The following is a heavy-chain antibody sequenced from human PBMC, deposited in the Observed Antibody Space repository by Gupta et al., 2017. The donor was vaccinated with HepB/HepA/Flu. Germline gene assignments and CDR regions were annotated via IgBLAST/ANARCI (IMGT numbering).Heavy chain of an antibody. V-gene: IGHV3-7*01. D-gene: IGHD6-19*01. CDR2: IKQDGSEK. J-gene: IGHJ4*02. Sequence: EVQLVESGGGLVQPGGSLRLSCAASGFTFSSYWMSWVRRAPGKGLEWVANIKQDGSEKYYVDSVKGRFTISRDNAKNSLYLQMNSLRAEDTAVYNCARGDNSSGSGNDYCGQGALVTVS. CDR3: ARGDNSSGSGNDY. CDR1: GFTFSSYW.